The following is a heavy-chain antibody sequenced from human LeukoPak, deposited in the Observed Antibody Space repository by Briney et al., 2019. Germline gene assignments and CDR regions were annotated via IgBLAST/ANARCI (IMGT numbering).Heavy chain of an antibody. V-gene: IGHV1-18*01. CDR1: GYTFTSYG. J-gene: IGHJ4*02. D-gene: IGHD3-10*01. CDR3: ARVAYYGSGSYGGSPTTSYFDY. CDR2: ISAYNGNT. Sequence: ASVKVSCKASGYTFTSYGISWVRQAPGQGLEWMGWISAYNGNTNYAQKLQGRVTMTTDTSTSTAYMELRSLRSDDTAVYYCARVAYYGSGSYGGSPTTSYFDYWGQGTLVTVSS.